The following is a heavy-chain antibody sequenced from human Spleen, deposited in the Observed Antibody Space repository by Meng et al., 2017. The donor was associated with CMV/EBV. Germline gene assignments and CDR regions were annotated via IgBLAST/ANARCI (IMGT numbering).Heavy chain of an antibody. V-gene: IGHV4-38-2*02. CDR2: IYHSGST. CDR1: GYSISSGYY. J-gene: IGHJ5*02. Sequence: GSLRLSCTVSGYSISSGYYWGWIRQPPGKGLEWIGSIYHSGSTYYNPSLKSRVTISVDTSKNQFSLKLSSVTAADTAVYYCARGDEADNWFDPWGQGTLVTVSS. CDR3: ARGDEADNWFDP.